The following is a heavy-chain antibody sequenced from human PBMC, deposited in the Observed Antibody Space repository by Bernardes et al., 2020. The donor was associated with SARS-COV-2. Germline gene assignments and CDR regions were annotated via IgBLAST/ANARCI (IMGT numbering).Heavy chain of an antibody. CDR3: ARDSDFSSGHDYFDY. J-gene: IGHJ4*02. D-gene: IGHD3-3*01. Sequence: GGSLRLSCAASGFAFSDYAMAWVRQAPGKGLEWVAIIPIDGIYKHYADSVKGRFTISRDTSKNTLFLLMNSLRADDTAVYYCARDSDFSSGHDYFDYWGQGTLVTVSS. CDR2: IPIDGIYK. CDR1: GFAFSDYA. V-gene: IGHV3-30-3*01.